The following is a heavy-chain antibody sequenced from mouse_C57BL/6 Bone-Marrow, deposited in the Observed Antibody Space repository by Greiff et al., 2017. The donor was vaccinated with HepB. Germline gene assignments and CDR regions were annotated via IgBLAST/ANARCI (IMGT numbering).Heavy chain of an antibody. J-gene: IGHJ2*01. CDR2: IDPENGDT. V-gene: IGHV14-4*01. CDR3: TTSLLRLAGSYYFDY. Sequence: VHVKQSGAELVRPGASVKLSCTASGFNIKDDYMHWVKQRPEQGLEWIGWIDPENGDTEYASKFQGKATITADTSSNTAYLQLSSLTSEDTAVYYCTTSLLRLAGSYYFDYWGQGTTLTVSS. D-gene: IGHD1-2*01. CDR1: GFNIKDDY.